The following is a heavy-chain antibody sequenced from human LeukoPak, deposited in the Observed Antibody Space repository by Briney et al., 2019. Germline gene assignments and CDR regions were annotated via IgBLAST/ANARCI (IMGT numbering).Heavy chain of an antibody. D-gene: IGHD3-10*01. CDR2: INPNSGGT. Sequence: ASXKVSCKASGYTFTGYYMHWVRRAPGQGLEWMGRINPNSGGTNYAQKFQGRVTMTRDTSISTAYMELSRLRSDDTAVYYCASPYGSGSSRSDYWGQGTLVTVSS. CDR1: GYTFTGYY. J-gene: IGHJ4*02. V-gene: IGHV1-2*06. CDR3: ASPYGSGSSRSDY.